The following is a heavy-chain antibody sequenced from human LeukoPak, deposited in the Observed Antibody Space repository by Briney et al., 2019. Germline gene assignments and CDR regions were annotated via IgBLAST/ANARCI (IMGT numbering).Heavy chain of an antibody. CDR2: ISSSGSTI. V-gene: IGHV3-11*01. J-gene: IGHJ4*02. CDR3: AKAGHYGSGSYYSDY. D-gene: IGHD3-10*01. Sequence: PGGSLRLSCVAAGFTLSDYNMNWIRQAPGKGLEWVSYISSSGSTIYYADSLKGRFTISRDSAKNSLYLQMSSLRAGDTAVYYCAKAGHYGSGSYYSDYWGRGTLVTVSP. CDR1: GFTLSDYN.